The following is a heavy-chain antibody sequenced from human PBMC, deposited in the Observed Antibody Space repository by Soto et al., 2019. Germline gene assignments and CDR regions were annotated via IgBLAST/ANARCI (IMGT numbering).Heavy chain of an antibody. CDR1: GYTFTTYG. Sequence: QVPLVQSGAEVKRPGASLKVSRKASGYTFTTYGFNWVRQAPGQGLEWMGWISPYNGDTNYAQNFQGRVTLTTDTSTSTAYMELRSLTSDDTAVYYCARTPRAQMIVLEAATRFDYWGQGTLVTVSS. CDR3: ARTPRAQMIVLEAATRFDY. J-gene: IGHJ4*02. CDR2: ISPYNGDT. D-gene: IGHD2-15*01. V-gene: IGHV1-18*04.